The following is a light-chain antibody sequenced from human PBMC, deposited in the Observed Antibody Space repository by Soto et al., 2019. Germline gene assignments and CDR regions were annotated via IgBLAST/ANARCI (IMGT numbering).Light chain of an antibody. Sequence: ETVMTQSPATLSVPPGERASLSCRASQSVSTNLAWYQQKPGQTPRLLIYGASTRATGIPARFSGSGSGTEFTLTISSLQSEDSAVYYCKQNNNWPPYTFGQGPRLEIK. V-gene: IGKV3-15*01. CDR2: GAS. CDR1: QSVSTN. J-gene: IGKJ2*01. CDR3: KQNNNWPPYT.